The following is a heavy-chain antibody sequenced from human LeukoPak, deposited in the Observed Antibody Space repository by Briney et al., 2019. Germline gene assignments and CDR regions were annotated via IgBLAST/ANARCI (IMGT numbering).Heavy chain of an antibody. CDR3: ARFGRSKWLVN. Sequence: GGSLRLSCAASGFTFSSYWMSWVRQAPGEGLEWVANIKQDGSEKYYVDSVKGRFTISRDNAKNSLYLQMNSLRAEDTAVYYCARFGRSKWLVNWGQGTLVTVSS. V-gene: IGHV3-7*01. J-gene: IGHJ4*02. D-gene: IGHD6-19*01. CDR1: GFTFSSYW. CDR2: IKQDGSEK.